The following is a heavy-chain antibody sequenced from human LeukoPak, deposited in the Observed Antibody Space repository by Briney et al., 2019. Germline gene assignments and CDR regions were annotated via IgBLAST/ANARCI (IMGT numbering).Heavy chain of an antibody. Sequence: SQTLSLTCAISGDSVSSNSAAWSWIRQSPSRGLEWLGRTYYRAKWYNDYAVSVKSRITINPDTSKNQFYLQLNSVTPEDTAVYYCARDRRSGWSTRGGENWFDPWGQGTLVTVSS. CDR2: TYYRAKWYN. J-gene: IGHJ5*02. D-gene: IGHD6-19*01. CDR3: ARDRRSGWSTRGGENWFDP. CDR1: GDSVSSNSAA. V-gene: IGHV6-1*01.